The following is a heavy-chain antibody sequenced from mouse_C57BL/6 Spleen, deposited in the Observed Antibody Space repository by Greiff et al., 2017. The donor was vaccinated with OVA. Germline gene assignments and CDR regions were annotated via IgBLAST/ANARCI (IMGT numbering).Heavy chain of an antibody. CDR3: ARELGRGYFDV. J-gene: IGHJ1*03. CDR1: GYTFTSYG. Sequence: EVQLQESGAELVRPGSSVKMSCKTSGYTFTSYGINWVKQRPGQGLEWIGYIYIGNGYTAYNEKFKGKATLTSDTSSSTAYMQLSSLTSEDSAIDCCARELGRGYFDVWGTGTTVTVSS. CDR2: IYIGNGYT. V-gene: IGHV1-58*01. D-gene: IGHD4-1*01.